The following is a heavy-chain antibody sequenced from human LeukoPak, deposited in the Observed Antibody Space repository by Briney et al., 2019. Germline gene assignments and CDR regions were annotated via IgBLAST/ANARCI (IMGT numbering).Heavy chain of an antibody. Sequence: GASVNVSCKASGGTFSSYAISRVRQAPGQGLEWMGGIIPIFGTANYAQKFQGRVTITTDESTSTAYMELSSLRSEDTAVYYYASGLYCSSTSCSPDFDYWGQGTLVTVPS. CDR3: ASGLYCSSTSCSPDFDY. CDR2: IIPIFGTA. J-gene: IGHJ4*02. D-gene: IGHD2-2*01. V-gene: IGHV1-69*05. CDR1: GGTFSSYA.